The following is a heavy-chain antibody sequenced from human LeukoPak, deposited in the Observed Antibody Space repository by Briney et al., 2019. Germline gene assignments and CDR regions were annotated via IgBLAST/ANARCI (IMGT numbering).Heavy chain of an antibody. CDR1: GYTFSSYG. J-gene: IGHJ6*03. V-gene: IGHV1-18*01. D-gene: IGHD5-12*01. CDR3: ARSGAYGYYYYYYYMDV. CDR2: ISAYNGNT. Sequence: ASVKVSCKASGYTFSSYGISWVRQAPGQGLEWMGWISAYNGNTNYAQKVHGRVTMTTDTSTSTAYMEVKSLRSDDTAVYYCARSGAYGYYYYYYYMDVWGKGTTVTVSS.